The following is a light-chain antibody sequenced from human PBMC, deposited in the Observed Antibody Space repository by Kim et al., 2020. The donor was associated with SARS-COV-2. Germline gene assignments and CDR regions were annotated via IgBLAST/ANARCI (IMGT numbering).Light chain of an antibody. CDR1: SCSIARNY. V-gene: IGLV6-57*03. CDR2: EDN. J-gene: IGLJ3*02. Sequence: GETVTISCPRSSCSIARNYVQWYQQRPGSAPTTVIYEDNQRPSGVPDRFSGSIESSSNSASLTISGLKTEDEADYYCQSYDSSMWVFGGGTQLTVL. CDR3: QSYDSSMWV.